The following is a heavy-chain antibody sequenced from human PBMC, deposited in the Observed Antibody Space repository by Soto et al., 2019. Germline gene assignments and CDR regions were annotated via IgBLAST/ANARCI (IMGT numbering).Heavy chain of an antibody. Sequence: ASVKVSCKASGYTFTGYYMHWVRQAPGQGLEWMGWINPNSGGTNYAQKFQGWVTMTRDTSISTAYMELSRLRSDDTAVYYCARDAGTYSSSSPYYYGMDVWGQGTTVTVS. V-gene: IGHV1-2*04. CDR1: GYTFTGYY. J-gene: IGHJ6*02. CDR3: ARDAGTYSSSSPYYYGMDV. CDR2: INPNSGGT. D-gene: IGHD6-6*01.